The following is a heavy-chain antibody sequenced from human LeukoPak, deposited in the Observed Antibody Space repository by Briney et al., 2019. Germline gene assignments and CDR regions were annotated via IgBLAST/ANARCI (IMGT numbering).Heavy chain of an antibody. CDR2: ISGSGATT. V-gene: IGHV3-23*01. D-gene: IGHD4-17*01. CDR1: GFTFSSNA. J-gene: IGHJ3*02. CDR3: AKKYSGVNTAFDI. Sequence: QPGGSLRLSCAASGFTFSSNAMSWVRQAPGKGLEWVLSISGSGATTYYADSVKGRFTISRDNSKNTLYLQMNSLRAEDTAIYYCAKKYSGVNTAFDIWGQGTMVTVSS.